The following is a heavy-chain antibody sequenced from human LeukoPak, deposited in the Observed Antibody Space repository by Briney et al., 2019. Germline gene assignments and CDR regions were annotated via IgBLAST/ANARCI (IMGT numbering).Heavy chain of an antibody. Sequence: GASVKVSCKASGGTISSYAISWVRQAPGQGLEWMGGIIPISGTANYAQKFQGKVTITADESTSTAYMELSSLRSEDTAVYYCARGGGYARGYFDYWGQGILVTVSS. J-gene: IGHJ4*02. CDR2: IIPISGTA. D-gene: IGHD3-16*01. CDR1: GGTISSYA. CDR3: ARGGGYARGYFDY. V-gene: IGHV1-69*13.